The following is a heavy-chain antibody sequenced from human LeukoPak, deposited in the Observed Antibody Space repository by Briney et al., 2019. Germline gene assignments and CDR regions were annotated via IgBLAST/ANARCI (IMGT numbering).Heavy chain of an antibody. Sequence: ASVKVSCKASVYTFTGYYMHWLRPAPGQGLEWMGWINPNNGGTNYAQKFQGRVTMTRDTSINTAYLELSRLRSDDTAVYYCARAFRDYYDSSGYHFDYWGQGTLVTVSS. CDR1: VYTFTGYY. V-gene: IGHV1-2*02. D-gene: IGHD3-22*01. CDR3: ARAFRDYYDSSGYHFDY. CDR2: INPNNGGT. J-gene: IGHJ4*02.